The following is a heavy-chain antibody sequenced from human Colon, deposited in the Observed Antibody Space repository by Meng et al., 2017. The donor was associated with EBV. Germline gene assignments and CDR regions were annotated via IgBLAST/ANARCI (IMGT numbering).Heavy chain of an antibody. J-gene: IGHJ4*02. CDR1: GGSLISRNW. CDR2: IYHSGST. V-gene: IGHV4-4*02. CDR3: ARVGAYCGGDCYHPR. D-gene: IGHD2-21*02. Sequence: QVQLQESSPGLVKASGTLSLTCAVSGGSLISRNWWSWVRQPPGKGLEWIGEIYHSGSTNYNPSLKSRVTISVDESKNQFSLRLSSVTAADTAVYYCARVGAYCGGDCYHPRWGQGTLVTVSS.